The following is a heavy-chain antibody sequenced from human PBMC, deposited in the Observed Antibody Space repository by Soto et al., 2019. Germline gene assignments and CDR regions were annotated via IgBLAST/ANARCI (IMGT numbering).Heavy chain of an antibody. D-gene: IGHD5-12*01. CDR2: ISSSSSYI. V-gene: IGHV3-21*01. Sequence: EVQLVESGGGLVKPGGSLRLSCAASGFTFSSYSMNWDRQAPGKGLEWVSSISSSSSYIYYADSVKGRFTISRDNAKNSLYLQMNSLRAEDTAVYYCARDTDSGYDGGAWGQGTLVTVSS. CDR3: ARDTDSGYDGGA. J-gene: IGHJ5*02. CDR1: GFTFSSYS.